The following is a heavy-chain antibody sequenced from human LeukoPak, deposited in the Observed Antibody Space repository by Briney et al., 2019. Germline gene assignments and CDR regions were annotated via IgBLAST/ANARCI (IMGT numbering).Heavy chain of an antibody. Sequence: GGSLRLSCAASGLTLSSYWMHWVRQAPGEGLVWVSHINGDGSNTRHADSVKGRFTISRDNAKNTLYLQMNSLRAEDTAVYYCAKGGGYNYGPFEYWGQGILATVSS. V-gene: IGHV3-74*01. CDR3: AKGGGYNYGPFEY. J-gene: IGHJ4*02. D-gene: IGHD5-18*01. CDR2: INGDGSNT. CDR1: GLTLSSYW.